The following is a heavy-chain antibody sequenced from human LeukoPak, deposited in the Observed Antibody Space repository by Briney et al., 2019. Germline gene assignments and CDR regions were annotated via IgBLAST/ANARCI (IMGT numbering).Heavy chain of an antibody. CDR3: ARWGLNDIVVVVAATRDGAFDI. V-gene: IGHV4-38-2*02. CDR1: GYSISSGYY. CDR2: IYHSGST. J-gene: IGHJ3*02. D-gene: IGHD2-15*01. Sequence: TSETLSLTCTVSGYSISSGYYWGWIRQPPGKGLEWIGSIYHSGSTYYNPSLKSRVTISVDTSKNQFSLKLSSVTAADTAVYYCARWGLNDIVVVVAATRDGAFDIWGQGTMVTVSS.